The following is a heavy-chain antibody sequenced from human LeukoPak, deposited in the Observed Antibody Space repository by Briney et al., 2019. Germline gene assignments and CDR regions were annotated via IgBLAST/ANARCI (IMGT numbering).Heavy chain of an antibody. CDR1: GYKFTSCA. CDR2: INAGNGNT. J-gene: IGHJ6*02. CDR3: ARDLGFYYYGMDV. Sequence: GASEKVSCKASGYKFTSCAMHWVRQAPGQRLEWMGWINAGNGNTKYSQKFQGRVTITRDTSASTAYMELSSLRSEDTAVYYCARDLGFYYYGMDVWGQGTTVTVSS. V-gene: IGHV1-3*01.